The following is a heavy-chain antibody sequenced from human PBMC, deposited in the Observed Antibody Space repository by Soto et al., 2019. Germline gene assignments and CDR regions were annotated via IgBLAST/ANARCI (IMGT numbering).Heavy chain of an antibody. CDR3: ARSHYTYGLLIDY. Sequence: SETLSLICSVSGDSITTNGYYWGWIRQPPGKGLQWIGNVYWTGSTFSHPSLTSRVFISVDTSKNEFSLRLTSVTAADTAVYYCARSHYTYGLLIDYWGPGTLVTVSS. CDR2: VYWTGST. D-gene: IGHD2-8*01. J-gene: IGHJ4*02. V-gene: IGHV4-39*01. CDR1: GDSITTNGYY.